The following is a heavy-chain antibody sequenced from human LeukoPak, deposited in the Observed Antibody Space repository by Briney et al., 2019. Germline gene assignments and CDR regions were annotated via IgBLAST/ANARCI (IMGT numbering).Heavy chain of an antibody. CDR2: INHSGST. CDR1: GGSVSSGIYY. V-gene: IGHV4-39*07. Sequence: PSETLSLTCTVSGGSVSSGIYYWRWIRQPPGTGLEWIGEINHSGSTNYNPSLKSRVTISVDTSKNQFSLKLSSVTAADTAVYYCARGRGDSYVRYYYYYYMDVWGKGTTVTVSS. CDR3: ARGRGDSYVRYYYYYYMDV. D-gene: IGHD2-21*02. J-gene: IGHJ6*03.